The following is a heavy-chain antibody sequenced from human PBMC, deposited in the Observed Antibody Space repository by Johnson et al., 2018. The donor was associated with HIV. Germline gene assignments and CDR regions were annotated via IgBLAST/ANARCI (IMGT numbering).Heavy chain of an antibody. CDR1: GFTFSSYA. CDR3: ARDQAGTTYDAFDI. J-gene: IGHJ3*02. D-gene: IGHD1-7*01. V-gene: IGHV3-30*04. Sequence: QVLLVESGGGVVQPGRSLRLSCAASGFTFSSYAMHWVRQAPGKGLDWVAVLSCDGSNTYYADSVKGRFTISRDNSKNTLYLQMNSLRAEDTAVYYCARDQAGTTYDAFDIWGQGTMVTVSS. CDR2: LSCDGSNT.